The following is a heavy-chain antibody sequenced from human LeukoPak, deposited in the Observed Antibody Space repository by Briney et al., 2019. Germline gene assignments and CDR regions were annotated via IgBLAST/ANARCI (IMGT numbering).Heavy chain of an antibody. V-gene: IGHV3-7*03. D-gene: IGHD3-16*01. CDR1: GLTFSNYW. CDR3: ARDGFGTGSN. J-gene: IGHJ4*02. Sequence: GGSLRLSCAASGLTFSNYWMDWVRQAPGKGLEWVANIKQDGSEKNYVDSVKGRFIISRDNAKNSLYLQMNALRADDTAVYYCARDGFGTGSNWGQGTLVTVSS. CDR2: IKQDGSEK.